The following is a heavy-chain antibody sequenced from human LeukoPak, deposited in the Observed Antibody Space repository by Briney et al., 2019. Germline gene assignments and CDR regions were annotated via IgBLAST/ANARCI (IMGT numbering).Heavy chain of an antibody. D-gene: IGHD6-19*01. J-gene: IGHJ4*02. CDR2: IYTGGTT. V-gene: IGHV3-66*02. CDR1: GFSVSSNY. Sequence: PGGSLRLSCAASGFSVSSNYMNWVRQAPGKGLEWVSAIYTGGTTYYADSVKGRFTISRDTSKNTLYLQMNSLRAEDTAVYYCARDKLGSGYSSDFDYWGQGTLVTVSS. CDR3: ARDKLGSGYSSDFDY.